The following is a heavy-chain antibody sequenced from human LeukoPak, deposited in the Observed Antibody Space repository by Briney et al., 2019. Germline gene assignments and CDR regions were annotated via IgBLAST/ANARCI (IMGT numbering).Heavy chain of an antibody. J-gene: IGHJ4*02. CDR3: ARGLVPGFLDY. V-gene: IGHV3-74*01. Sequence: GGSLRLPCAASGFTFSSSWMYWVRQAPGRGLVWVSRINSDESITTYADSVKGRFTISRDNAKNTLYLQMNSLRAEDTAVYYCARGLVPGFLDYWGQGTPVTVSS. CDR2: INSDESIT. CDR1: GFTFSSSW. D-gene: IGHD4-11*01.